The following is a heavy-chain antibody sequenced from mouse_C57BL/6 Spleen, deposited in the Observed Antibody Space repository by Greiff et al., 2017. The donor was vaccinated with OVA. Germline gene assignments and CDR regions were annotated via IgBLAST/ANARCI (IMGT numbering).Heavy chain of an antibody. CDR1: GYTFTDYN. Sequence: EVKLVESGPELVKPGASVKMSCKASGYTFTDYNMHWVKQSHGKSLEWIGYINPNNGGTSYNQKFKGKATLTVNKSSSTAYMELRSLTSEDSAVYYCASYDYPYYYAMDYWGQGTSVTVSS. CDR3: ASYDYPYYYAMDY. V-gene: IGHV1-22*01. D-gene: IGHD2-4*01. J-gene: IGHJ4*01. CDR2: INPNNGGT.